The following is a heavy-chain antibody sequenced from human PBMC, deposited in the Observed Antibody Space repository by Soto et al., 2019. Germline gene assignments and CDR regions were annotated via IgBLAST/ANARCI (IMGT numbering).Heavy chain of an antibody. CDR2: IYHSGST. J-gene: IGHJ5*02. CDR3: ARVPDR. V-gene: IGHV4-30-2*01. CDR1: GGSMSSGGYS. D-gene: IGHD2-2*01. Sequence: SETLSLRCAVSGGSMSSGGYSWSWIRQPPGKGLEWIGYIYHSGSTYYNPSLKSRVTISVDRSKNQFSLKLSSVTAADTAVYYCARVPDRWGQGTLVTVSS.